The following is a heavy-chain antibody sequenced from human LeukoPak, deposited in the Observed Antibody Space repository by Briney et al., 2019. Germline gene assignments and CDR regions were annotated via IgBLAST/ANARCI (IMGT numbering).Heavy chain of an antibody. CDR3: ARDQVPYCSSTSCHYYYGMDV. CDR1: GYTFTSYG. Sequence: ASVKVSCKASGYTFTSYGISWVRQAPGQGLEWMGWISAYNGNTNYAQTLQGRVTMTTDTSTSTAYMELRSLRSDDTAVYYCARDQVPYCSSTSCHYYYGMDVWGQGTTVTVSS. CDR2: ISAYNGNT. V-gene: IGHV1-18*01. J-gene: IGHJ6*02. D-gene: IGHD2-2*01.